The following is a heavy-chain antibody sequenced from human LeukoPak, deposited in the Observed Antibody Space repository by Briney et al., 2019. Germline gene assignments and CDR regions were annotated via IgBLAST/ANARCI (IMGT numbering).Heavy chain of an antibody. Sequence: TGGSLRLSCAASGNYWMHWVRQAPGKGLEWVAVISYDGSNKYYADSVKGRFTISRDNSKNTLYLQMNSLRAEDTAVYYCARGRDYAFDIWGQGTMVTVSS. CDR2: ISYDGSNK. CDR1: GNYW. V-gene: IGHV3-30-3*01. CDR3: ARGRDYAFDI. J-gene: IGHJ3*02. D-gene: IGHD5-24*01.